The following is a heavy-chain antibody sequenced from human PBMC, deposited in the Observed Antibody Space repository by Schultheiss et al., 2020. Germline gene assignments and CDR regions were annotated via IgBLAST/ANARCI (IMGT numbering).Heavy chain of an antibody. V-gene: IGHV3-23*01. Sequence: GGSLRLSCAVSGFTFKNYEMNWVRQAPGKGLEWVSAISGSGGSTYYADSVKGRFTISRDNSKNTLYMQMDSLRVEDTAVYYCAKVLGTNWGEYGLDVWGLGTTVTVSS. D-gene: IGHD7-27*01. CDR2: ISGSGGST. CDR3: AKVLGTNWGEYGLDV. J-gene: IGHJ6*02. CDR1: GFTFKNYE.